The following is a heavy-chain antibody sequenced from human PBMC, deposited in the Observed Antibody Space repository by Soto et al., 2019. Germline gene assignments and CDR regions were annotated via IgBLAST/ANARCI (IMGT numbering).Heavy chain of an antibody. CDR2: ISGSGGST. CDR3: AKDVHRRDYRMYGMDV. D-gene: IGHD4-4*01. J-gene: IGHJ6*02. CDR1: GFTFSSYA. Sequence: HPGGSLRLSCAASGFTFSSYAMSWVRQAPGKGLEWVSAISGSGGSTYYADSVKGRFTISRDNSKNTLYLQMNSLRAEDTAVYYCAKDVHRRDYRMYGMDVWGQGTTVTVSS. V-gene: IGHV3-23*01.